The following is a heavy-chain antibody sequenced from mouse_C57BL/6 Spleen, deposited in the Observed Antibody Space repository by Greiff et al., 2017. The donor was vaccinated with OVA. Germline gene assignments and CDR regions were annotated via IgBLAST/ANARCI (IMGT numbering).Heavy chain of an antibody. V-gene: IGHV1-80*01. CDR2: IYPGDGDT. J-gene: IGHJ4*01. Sequence: VQLQQSGAELVKPGASVKISCKASGYAFSSYWMNWVKQRPGKGLEWIGQIYPGDGDTNYNGKFKGKATLTADKSSSTAYMQLSSLTSEDSAVYFCARSYTGSYYAMDYWGQGTSVTVSS. CDR1: GYAFSSYW. D-gene: IGHD2-10*01. CDR3: ARSYTGSYYAMDY.